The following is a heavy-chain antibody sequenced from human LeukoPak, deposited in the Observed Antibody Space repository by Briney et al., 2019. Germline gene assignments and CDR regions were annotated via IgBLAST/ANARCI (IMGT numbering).Heavy chain of an antibody. CDR1: GGSISSSSYY. J-gene: IGHJ4*02. CDR2: IYYSGST. Sequence: TSETLSLTCTVSGGSISSSSYYWGWIRQPPGKGLEWIGSIYYSGSTYYNPSLKSRVTISVDTSKNQFSLKLSSVTAADTAVYYCARHGPTLSLYYFDYWGQGTLVTVSS. D-gene: IGHD3-16*02. V-gene: IGHV4-39*01. CDR3: ARHGPTLSLYYFDY.